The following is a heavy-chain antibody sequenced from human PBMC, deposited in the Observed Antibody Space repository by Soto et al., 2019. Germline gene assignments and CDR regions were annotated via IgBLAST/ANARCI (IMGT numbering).Heavy chain of an antibody. V-gene: IGHV4-59*08. CDR1: GGSISSYY. J-gene: IGHJ3*02. D-gene: IGHD6-19*01. CDR3: ARRYSSSFDI. Sequence: QVQLQESGPGLVKPSETLSLTCTVSGGSISSYYWSWIRQPPGKGLEWIVYIYYSGSTNYNPSRKSRFTISVDTSKNQFSLKLSSVTAADTAVYYCARRYSSSFDIWGQGTMVTVSS. CDR2: IYYSGST.